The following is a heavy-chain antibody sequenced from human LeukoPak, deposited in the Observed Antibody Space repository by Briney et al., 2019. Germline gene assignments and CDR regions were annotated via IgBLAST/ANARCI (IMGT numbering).Heavy chain of an antibody. J-gene: IGHJ4*02. CDR2: ISGSGGST. CDR1: GFTFSSYA. V-gene: IGHV3-23*01. CDR3: AKDSRSSSSRGAFDY. D-gene: IGHD6-13*01. Sequence: GGSLRLSCAASGFTFSSYAMNWVRQAPGKGLEWVSAISGSGGSTYYADSVKGRFTVSRDNSENTLYLQMSSLRAEDTALYYCAKDSRSSSSRGAFDYWGQGTLVTFSS.